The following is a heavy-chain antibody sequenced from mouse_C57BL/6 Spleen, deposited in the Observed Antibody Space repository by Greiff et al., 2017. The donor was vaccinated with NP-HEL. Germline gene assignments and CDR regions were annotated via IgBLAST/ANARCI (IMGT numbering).Heavy chain of an antibody. J-gene: IGHJ3*02. CDR2: ISYDGSN. CDR3: ARGTAQAT. D-gene: IGHD3-2*02. V-gene: IGHV3-6*01. Sequence: EVQLQQSGPGLVKPSQSLSLTCSVTGYSITSGYYWNWIRQFPGNKLEWMGYISYDGSNNYNPSLKNPISITRDTSKNQFFLKLNSVTTEDTATYYCARGTAQATWGQGTLVTVSA. CDR1: GYSITSGYY.